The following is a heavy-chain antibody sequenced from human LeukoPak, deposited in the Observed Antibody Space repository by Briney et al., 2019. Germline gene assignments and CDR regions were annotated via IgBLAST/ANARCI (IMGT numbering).Heavy chain of an antibody. CDR3: ATDLYCSSTSCRLYYYYGMDV. CDR2: IIPIFGTA. V-gene: IGHV1-69*01. Sequence: GSSVKVSCKAPGGTFSSYAISWVRQAPGQGLEWMGGIIPIFGTANYAQKFQGRVTITADESTSTAYMELSSLRSEDTAVYYCATDLYCSSTSCRLYYYYGMDVWGQGTTVTVSS. CDR1: GGTFSSYA. J-gene: IGHJ6*02. D-gene: IGHD2-2*01.